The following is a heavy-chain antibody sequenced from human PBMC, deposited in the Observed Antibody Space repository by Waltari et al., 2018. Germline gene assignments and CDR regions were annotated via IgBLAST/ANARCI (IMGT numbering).Heavy chain of an antibody. D-gene: IGHD7-27*01. J-gene: IGHJ4*02. CDR3: ARDVTGEGY. V-gene: IGHV1-69*10. CDR2: IIPILGIA. CDR1: GGTFSSYA. Sequence: QVQLVQSGAEVKKPGSSVKVSCKASGGTFSSYAISWVRQAPGQGREWMGGIIPILGIASYAQKCQGRVTMTADKSTSTAYMELSSLRSEDTAVYYCARDVTGEGYWGQGTLVTVSS.